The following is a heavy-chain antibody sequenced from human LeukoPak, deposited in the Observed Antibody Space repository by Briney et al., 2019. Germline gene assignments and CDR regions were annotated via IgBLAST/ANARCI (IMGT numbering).Heavy chain of an antibody. CDR3: ASSKVVVIAMFDY. D-gene: IGHD2-21*01. CDR1: GGTFSSYA. Sequence: SVKVSCKASGGTFSSYAISWVRQAPGQGLEWMGGIIPIFGTANYAQKFQGRVTITTDESTSTAYMELSSLRSEDTAVYYCASSKVVVIAMFDYWGQGALVTVSS. J-gene: IGHJ4*02. V-gene: IGHV1-69*05. CDR2: IIPIFGTA.